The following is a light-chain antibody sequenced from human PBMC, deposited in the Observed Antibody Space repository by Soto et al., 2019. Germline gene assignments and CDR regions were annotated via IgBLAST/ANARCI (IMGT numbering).Light chain of an antibody. J-gene: IGKJ1*01. CDR1: QSVTSSF. CDR2: GAS. CDR3: QQDGTSPPWT. Sequence: EIVLTQSPGTLSLSPGERATLSCRASQSVTSSFLAWYQQKPGQAPRLLIYGASSRATGIPDRFSGSGSGTDFTLTISRLEPEDFALYYCQQDGTSPPWTFGQGTKVEIK. V-gene: IGKV3-20*01.